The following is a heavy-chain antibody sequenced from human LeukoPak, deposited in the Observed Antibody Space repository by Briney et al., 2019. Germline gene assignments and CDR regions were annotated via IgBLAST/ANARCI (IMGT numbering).Heavy chain of an antibody. D-gene: IGHD1-1*01. CDR2: AIYHSGST. CDR3: ARRTTGTTLDYFDY. V-gene: IGHV4-38-2*01. J-gene: IGHJ4*02. Sequence: SETLSLTCAVSGYSISTGYYWGWIRQPPGKGLEWIGSAIYHSGSTYYNPSLKSRVTISVDTSKNQFSLKLSSVTAADTAVYYCARRTTGTTLDYFDYWGQGTLVTVSS. CDR1: GYSISTGYY.